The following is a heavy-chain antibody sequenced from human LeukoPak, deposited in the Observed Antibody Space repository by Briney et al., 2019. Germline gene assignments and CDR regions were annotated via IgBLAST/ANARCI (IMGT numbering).Heavy chain of an antibody. CDR2: VDPEDGET. V-gene: IGHV1-24*01. D-gene: IGHD1-14*01. Sequence: GASVKVSCKVSGYTLTDFSMHWVRQAPGKGLEWMGGVDPEDGETIYAQKFQGRVTMTRDTSISTAYMELSGLTSDDTAVYFCARGPRNDPWGQGTLVTVSS. CDR3: ARGPRNDP. J-gene: IGHJ5*02. CDR1: GYTLTDFS.